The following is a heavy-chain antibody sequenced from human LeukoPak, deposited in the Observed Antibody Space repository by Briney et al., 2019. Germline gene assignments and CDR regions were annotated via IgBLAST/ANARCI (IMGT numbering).Heavy chain of an antibody. V-gene: IGHV4-4*02. CDR1: GGSISSSNW. CDR2: IYHSGST. CDR3: ARGRRPTYYDFWSGYYI. J-gene: IGHJ4*02. Sequence: PSGTLSLTCAVSGGSISSSNWWSWVRQPPGKGLEWIGEIYHSGSTNYNPSLKSRVTISVDTSKSQFSLKLSSVTAADTAVYYCARGRRPTYYDFWSGYYIWGQGTLVTVSS. D-gene: IGHD3-3*01.